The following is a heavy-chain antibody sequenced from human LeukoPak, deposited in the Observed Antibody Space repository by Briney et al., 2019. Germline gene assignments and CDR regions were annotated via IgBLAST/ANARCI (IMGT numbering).Heavy chain of an antibody. CDR3: ARVRYYFDY. CDR2: IYYSGST. CDR1: GGSISSSSYY. D-gene: IGHD4-17*01. V-gene: IGHV4-39*07. Sequence: SETLSLTCTVSGGSISSSSYYWGWIRQPPGKGLEWIGSIYYSGSTYYNPSLKSRVTISVDTSKNQFSLKLSSVTAADTAVYYCARVRYYFDYWGQGTLVTISS. J-gene: IGHJ4*02.